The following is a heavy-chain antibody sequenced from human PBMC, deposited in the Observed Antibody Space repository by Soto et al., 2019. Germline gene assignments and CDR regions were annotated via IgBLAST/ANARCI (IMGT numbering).Heavy chain of an antibody. CDR1: GGSVSSGSYY. CDR3: ARDPGYCTNGVCLGFDP. D-gene: IGHD2-8*01. CDR2: IYYSGST. J-gene: IGHJ5*02. Sequence: SETLSLTCTVSGGSVSSGSYYWSWIRQPPGKGLEWIGYIYYSGSTNYNPSLKSRVTISVDTSKNQFSLKLSSVTAADTAVYYCARDPGYCTNGVCLGFDPWGQGTLVTVSS. V-gene: IGHV4-61*01.